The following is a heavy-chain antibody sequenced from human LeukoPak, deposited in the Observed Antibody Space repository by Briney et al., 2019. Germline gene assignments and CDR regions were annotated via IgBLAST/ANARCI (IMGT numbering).Heavy chain of an antibody. CDR3: ARLGGDVDY. CDR1: GDSVSSKSVA. J-gene: IGHJ4*02. V-gene: IGHV6-1*01. D-gene: IGHD2-21*02. Sequence: SQTLSLTCAISGDSVSSKSVAWNWIRQSPSRGLEWLGRTYYRSKWYNEYAVSVKSRITINPDTSRNQFFLQLNSVTPEDTAVYYCARLGGDVDYWGQGTLVTVSS. CDR2: TYYRSKWYN.